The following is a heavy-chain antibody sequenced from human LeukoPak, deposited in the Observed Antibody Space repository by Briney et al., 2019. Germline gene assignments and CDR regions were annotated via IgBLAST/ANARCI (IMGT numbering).Heavy chain of an antibody. D-gene: IGHD2-15*01. V-gene: IGHV3-30*04. CDR3: ARAPLDIVVVVAATHDYYYYYYMDV. J-gene: IGHJ6*03. Sequence: GGSLRLSCAASGFTFSTYAMHWVRQAPGKGLEWVAVISYDGSNKFYADSVKGRFTVSRDNSKNTLYLQMNSLRAEDTAVYYCARAPLDIVVVVAATHDYYYYYYMDVWGKGTTVTISS. CDR2: ISYDGSNK. CDR1: GFTFSTYA.